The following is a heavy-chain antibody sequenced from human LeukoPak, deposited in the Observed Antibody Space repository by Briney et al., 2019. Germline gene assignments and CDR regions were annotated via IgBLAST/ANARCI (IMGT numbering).Heavy chain of an antibody. J-gene: IGHJ4*02. CDR2: INPSGGST. CDR3: ARFAVHRRITVPGQFGLDY. Sequence: GASVKVSCKASGGTFSSYAISWVRQAPGQGREWMGWINPSGGSTNYAQKFQGRVTMTRDTSTSTVYMELSSLRSEDTAVYYCARFAVHRRITVPGQFGLDYWGQGTLVSVSS. CDR1: GGTFSSYA. V-gene: IGHV1-46*01. D-gene: IGHD6-19*01.